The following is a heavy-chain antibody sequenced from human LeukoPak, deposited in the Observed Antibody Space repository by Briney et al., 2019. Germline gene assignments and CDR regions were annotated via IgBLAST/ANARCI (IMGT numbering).Heavy chain of an antibody. D-gene: IGHD6-13*01. CDR2: ISHDVKTT. V-gene: IGHV3-30*04. CDR3: AKDLRVAAAGTSDY. J-gene: IGHJ4*02. Sequence: GKSLRLSCVASGFSFSDSVIHWARQAPGKGLEWVAVISHDVKTTYYADSVKGRFTISRDNSKNTLYLQMNSLRAEDTAVYYCAKDLRVAAAGTSDYWGQGTLVTVSS. CDR1: GFSFSDSV.